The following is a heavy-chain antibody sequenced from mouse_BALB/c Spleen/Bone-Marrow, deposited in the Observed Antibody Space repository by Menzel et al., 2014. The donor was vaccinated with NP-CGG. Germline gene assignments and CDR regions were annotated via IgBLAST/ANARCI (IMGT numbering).Heavy chain of an antibody. D-gene: IGHD4-1*01. V-gene: IGHV1-54*01. Sequence: QVQLQQSGTELVRPRTSVKVSCKASGYAFTNYLIEWVKQRPGQGLEWIGVINPGSGDTSYNEKFRGKATLTADKSSSTAYMQLSSLTSDDSAVYFCARNANWLFAYWGQGTLVTVSA. CDR1: GYAFTNYL. J-gene: IGHJ3*01. CDR3: ARNANWLFAY. CDR2: INPGSGDT.